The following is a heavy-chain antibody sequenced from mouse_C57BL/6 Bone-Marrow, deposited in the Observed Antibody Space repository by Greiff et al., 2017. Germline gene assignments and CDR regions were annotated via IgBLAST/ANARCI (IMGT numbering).Heavy chain of an antibody. J-gene: IGHJ2*01. Sequence: EVQLQQSGPELVKPGASVKISCKASGYTFTDYYMNWVKQSHGKSLEWIGDINPNNGGTSYNQKFKGKATLTVDKSSSTAYMELRSLTSEYSAVYYCARGGILRHYFDYWGQGTTLTVSS. D-gene: IGHD1-1*01. CDR2: INPNNGGT. V-gene: IGHV1-26*01. CDR3: ARGGILRHYFDY. CDR1: GYTFTDYY.